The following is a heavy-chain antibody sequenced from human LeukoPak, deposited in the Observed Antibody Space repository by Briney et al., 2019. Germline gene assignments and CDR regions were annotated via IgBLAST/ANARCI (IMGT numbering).Heavy chain of an antibody. CDR2: INPSGGST. CDR1: GYTFTSYY. D-gene: IGHD3-22*01. Sequence: ASVKVSCKASGYTFTSYYMHWVRQAPGQGLEWMGIINPSGGSTSYAQKFQGRVTMTRGTSTSTVYMELSSLRSEDTAVYYCARDGSYYDSTGYYYLYWGQGTLVTVSS. V-gene: IGHV1-46*01. J-gene: IGHJ4*02. CDR3: ARDGSYYDSTGYYYLY.